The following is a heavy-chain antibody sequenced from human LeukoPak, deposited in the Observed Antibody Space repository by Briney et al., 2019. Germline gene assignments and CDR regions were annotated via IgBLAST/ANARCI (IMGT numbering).Heavy chain of an antibody. CDR1: GYSFTTYW. CDR2: IDPSDSYT. J-gene: IGHJ3*02. D-gene: IGHD3-22*01. V-gene: IGHV5-10-1*01. Sequence: GESLKISCKGSGYSFTTYWISWVRQMPGKGREWMGRIDPSDSYTKYSPSFQGHVTISADKSISTAYLQWSRLKASDTAMYYCARHYYDILSAFDIWGQGTMVTVSS. CDR3: ARHYYDILSAFDI.